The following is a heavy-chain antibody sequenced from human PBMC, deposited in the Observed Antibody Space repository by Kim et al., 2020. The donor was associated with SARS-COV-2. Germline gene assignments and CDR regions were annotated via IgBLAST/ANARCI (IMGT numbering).Heavy chain of an antibody. D-gene: IGHD3-22*01. V-gene: IGHV3-48*02. CDR3: ARDRGGYYYDSSGGVFDY. CDR1: GFTFSSYS. CDR2: ISSSSSTI. J-gene: IGHJ4*02. Sequence: GWSLRLSCAASGFTFSSYSMNWVRQAPGKGLEWVSYISSSSSTIYYADSVKGRFTISRDNAKNSLYLQMNSLRDEDTAVYYCARDRGGYYYDSSGGVFDYWGQGTLVTVSS.